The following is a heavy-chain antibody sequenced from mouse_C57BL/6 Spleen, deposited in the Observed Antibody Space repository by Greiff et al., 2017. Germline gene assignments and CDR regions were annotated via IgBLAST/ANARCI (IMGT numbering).Heavy chain of an antibody. CDR3: TNDSNYVGYFDY. J-gene: IGHJ2*01. Sequence: QVQLQQSGAELVRPGASVTLSCKASGYTFTDYEMHWVKQTPVQGLEWIGAIDPDTGGTAYNQKVKGKAILTADKSSSTAYMELRSLTSEDSAVYYWTNDSNYVGYFDYWGQGTTLTVSS. D-gene: IGHD2-5*01. CDR1: GYTFTDYE. CDR2: IDPDTGGT. V-gene: IGHV1-15*01.